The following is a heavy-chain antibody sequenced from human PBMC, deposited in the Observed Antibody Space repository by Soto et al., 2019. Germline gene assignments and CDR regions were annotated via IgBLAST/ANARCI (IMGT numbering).Heavy chain of an antibody. V-gene: IGHV5-51*01. J-gene: IGHJ4*02. CDR2: IYPGDSDI. Sequence: PGESKKISCKGSGYSFTTYWIGWVGQMPGQGLEWMGDIYPGDSDIRFSTSFQGQVTSAADMFLSTAYLQWSSLRFSFTAMYYCVSQAYRYYTTSFGYWGQGTLVTVPS. CDR3: VSQAYRYYTTSFGY. CDR1: GYSFTTYW. D-gene: IGHD3-3*01.